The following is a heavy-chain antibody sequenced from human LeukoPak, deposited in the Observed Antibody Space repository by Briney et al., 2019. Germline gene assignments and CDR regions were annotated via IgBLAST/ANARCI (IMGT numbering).Heavy chain of an antibody. CDR3: VRNDTSGVGLDY. CDR1: GFTFSNYA. CDR2: ISGRGTSI. Sequence: GESLRLSCAASGFTFSNYAMTWVRQAPGKGLEWVSNISGRGTSINYAVPVKGRFSISRDNSKNTLYLQMNSLRDEDTAVYYCVRNDTSGVGLDYWGQGSLVTVSS. V-gene: IGHV3-23*01. D-gene: IGHD3-3*01. J-gene: IGHJ4*02.